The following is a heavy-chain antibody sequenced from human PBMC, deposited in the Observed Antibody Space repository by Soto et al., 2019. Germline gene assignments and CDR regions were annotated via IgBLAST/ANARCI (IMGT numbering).Heavy chain of an antibody. J-gene: IGHJ6*02. CDR3: ARHETALDFEYYYALDV. Sequence: LGESLKISCKGSGYRFTSYWIAWVRQMPGKGLEWMGIIYPGDSETRYSPSFQGQVTISADKSISTAYLQWSSLKASDSAMYYCARHETALDFEYYYALDVWGQGTTVTVSS. D-gene: IGHD2-21*02. CDR1: GYRFTSYW. V-gene: IGHV5-51*01. CDR2: IYPGDSET.